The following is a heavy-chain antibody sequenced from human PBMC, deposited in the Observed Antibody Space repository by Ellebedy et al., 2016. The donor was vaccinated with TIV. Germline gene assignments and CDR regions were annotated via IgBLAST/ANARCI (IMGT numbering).Heavy chain of an antibody. D-gene: IGHD3-10*01. CDR2: ISPDGVQS. J-gene: IGHJ4*02. Sequence: PSETLSLTCAASEFIFDNYTMNWVRQSPGKDLEWVAIISPDGVQSYYEDSVKGRFTISRDNAKNSLSLQMGSLRAEDTAVYYCATDRGEGGLPSFFDSWGQGTLVTVST. CDR1: EFIFDNYT. V-gene: IGHV3-30-3*01. CDR3: ATDRGEGGLPSFFDS.